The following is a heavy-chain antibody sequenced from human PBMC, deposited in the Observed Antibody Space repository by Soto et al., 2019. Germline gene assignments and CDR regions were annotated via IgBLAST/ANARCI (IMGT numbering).Heavy chain of an antibody. CDR2: IYYSGST. J-gene: IGHJ4*02. D-gene: IGHD3-22*01. CDR1: GGSISSSSYY. Sequence: LSLTCTVSGGSISSSSYYWGWIRQPPGKGLEWIGSIYYSGSTYYNPSLKSRVTISVDTSKNQFSLKLSSVTAADTAVYYCARHTVYDSLDYWGQGTLVTVSS. V-gene: IGHV4-39*01. CDR3: ARHTVYDSLDY.